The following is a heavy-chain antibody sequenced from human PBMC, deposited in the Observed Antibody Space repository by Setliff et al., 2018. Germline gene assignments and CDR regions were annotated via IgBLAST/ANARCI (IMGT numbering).Heavy chain of an antibody. V-gene: IGHV1-18*01. Sequence: GASVKVSCKASGYTFTSYGISWVRQAPGQRLEWMGWINAGNGNTKYSQKFQGRVTMTRNTSISTAYMDLSSLRFEDTAVYYRARAQSWSGGPYYFDNWGQGTLVTVSS. CDR3: ARAQSWSGGPYYFDN. D-gene: IGHD3-3*01. J-gene: IGHJ4*02. CDR1: GYTFTSYG. CDR2: INAGNGNT.